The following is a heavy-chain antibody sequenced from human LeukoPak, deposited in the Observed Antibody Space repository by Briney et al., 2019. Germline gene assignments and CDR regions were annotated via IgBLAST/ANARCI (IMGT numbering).Heavy chain of an antibody. V-gene: IGHV4-4*09. D-gene: IGHD1/OR15-1a*01. CDR1: GGSISSYY. CDR2: IYTSGST. CDR3: AGGKTYYYYYYMDV. Sequence: SETLSLTCTVSGGSISSYYWSWIRQPPGKGLEWIGYIYTSGSTNYNPSLKSRVTISVDTSKNQFSLKLSSVTAADTAVYYCAGGKTYYYYYYMDVWGKGNTVTVSS. J-gene: IGHJ6*03.